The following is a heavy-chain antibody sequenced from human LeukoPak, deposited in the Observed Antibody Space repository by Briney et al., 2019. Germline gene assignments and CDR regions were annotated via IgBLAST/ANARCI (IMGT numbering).Heavy chain of an antibody. CDR2: ISYDGSNK. CDR1: GFTFSSHA. V-gene: IGHV3-30-3*01. Sequence: GRSLRLSCAASGFTFSSHAMHWVRQAPGKGLEWVAVISYDGSNKFYADSVKGRFTISRDNSKNTLYLQMNSLRADDTAVYYCAKEGALGEFVDDWGQGTLVTVSS. CDR3: AKEGALGEFVDD. D-gene: IGHD3-10*01. J-gene: IGHJ4*02.